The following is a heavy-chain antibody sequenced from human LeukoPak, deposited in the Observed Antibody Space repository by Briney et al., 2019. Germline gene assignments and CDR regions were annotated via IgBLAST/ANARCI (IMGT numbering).Heavy chain of an antibody. V-gene: IGHV3-74*01. Sequence: GGSLRLSCAASGFTFSNYWMYWVRQAPGKRLVWVSRVSPDGSSTDYADSVKGRFTISRDNAKNTLYLQMNSLSTDDTAVYYCARDLSVPWGQGTLVTVSS. D-gene: IGHD3-3*01. CDR3: ARDLSVP. J-gene: IGHJ4*02. CDR1: GFTFSNYW. CDR2: VSPDGSST.